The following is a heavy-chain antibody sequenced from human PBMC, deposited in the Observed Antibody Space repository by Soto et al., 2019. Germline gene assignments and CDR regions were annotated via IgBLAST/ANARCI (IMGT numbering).Heavy chain of an antibody. J-gene: IGHJ4*02. CDR3: ARGPYRDGYVPY. CDR2: IYYSGST. D-gene: IGHD5-12*01. CDR1: GGSVSSGSYY. Sequence: QVQLQESGPGLVKPSETLSLTCTVSGGSVSSGSYYWSWIRQPPGKGLEWIGYIYYSGSTNYNPSLQRRXXIXVXXSKNQFSLKLSSVTAADTAVYYCARGPYRDGYVPYWGQGTLVTVSS. V-gene: IGHV4-61*01.